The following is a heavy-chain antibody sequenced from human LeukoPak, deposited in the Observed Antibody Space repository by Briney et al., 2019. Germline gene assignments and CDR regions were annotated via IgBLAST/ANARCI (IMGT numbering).Heavy chain of an antibody. CDR3: ARRRGGSEDAFDI. CDR1: GYSFTSYW. CDR2: IDPSDSYT. J-gene: IGHJ3*02. D-gene: IGHD3-10*01. V-gene: IGHV5-10-1*01. Sequence: KNGESLKISCKGSGYSFTSYWISWVRQMPGKGLEWMGRIDPSDSYTNYSPSFQGHVTISADKSISTAYLQWSSLKASDTAMYYCARRRGGSEDAFDIWGQGTMVTVSS.